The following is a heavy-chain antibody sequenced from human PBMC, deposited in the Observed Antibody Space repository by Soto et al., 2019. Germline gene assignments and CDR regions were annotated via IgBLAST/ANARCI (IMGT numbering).Heavy chain of an antibody. J-gene: IGHJ4*02. Sequence: SETLSLTCAVYGGSFSGYYWSWIRQPPGKGLEWIGEINHSGSTNYNPSLKSRVTISVDTSKNQFSLKLSSVTAADTAVYYCARGLNGRDFDYWGQGTLVTVSS. D-gene: IGHD1-1*01. V-gene: IGHV4-34*01. CDR1: GGSFSGYY. CDR3: ARGLNGRDFDY. CDR2: INHSGST.